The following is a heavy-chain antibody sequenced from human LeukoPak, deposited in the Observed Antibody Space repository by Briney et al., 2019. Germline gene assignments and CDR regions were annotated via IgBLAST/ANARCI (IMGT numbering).Heavy chain of an antibody. D-gene: IGHD2-2*01. CDR1: GFTFSNAW. CDR3: TTDPPYCSSTSCYSDY. CDR2: IKRKTDGGTT. Sequence: GGSLRLSCAASGFTFSNAWRSWVRQAPGKGLEWVGGIKRKTDGGTTDYAAPVKGRFTISRDDSKNTLYLQMNSLKTEDTAVYYCTTDPPYCSSTSCYSDYWGQGTLVTVSS. V-gene: IGHV3-15*01. J-gene: IGHJ4*02.